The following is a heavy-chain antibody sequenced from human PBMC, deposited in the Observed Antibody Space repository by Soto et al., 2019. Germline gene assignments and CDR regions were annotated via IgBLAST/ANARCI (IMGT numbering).Heavy chain of an antibody. J-gene: IGHJ6*03. CDR1: GLIFSNYK. D-gene: IGHD1-7*01. CDR3: ASPTGYWNYANYYYMDV. Sequence: GGSLRLSCAASGLIFSNYKMHWVRQAPGKGLVWVSRINTDGSIIDYADSVKGRFTVSRDNAKNTLYLQMNSLRAEDTAVYYCASPTGYWNYANYYYMDVWGKGTTVTVSS. CDR2: INTDGSII. V-gene: IGHV3-74*01.